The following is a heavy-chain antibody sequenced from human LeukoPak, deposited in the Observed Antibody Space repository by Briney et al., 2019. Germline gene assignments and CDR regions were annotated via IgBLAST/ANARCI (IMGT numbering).Heavy chain of an antibody. CDR3: ARDGYYYDSSGYYYNYYYYYMDV. CDR1: GFTFSSYA. CDR2: ISGSGGST. D-gene: IGHD3-22*01. Sequence: GGSLRLSCAASGFTFSSYAMSWVRQAPGKGLEWVSAISGSGGSTYYADSVKGRFTISRDNSKNTLYLQMNSLRAEDTAVYYCARDGYYYDSSGYYYNYYYYYMDVWGKGTTVTVSS. V-gene: IGHV3-23*01. J-gene: IGHJ6*03.